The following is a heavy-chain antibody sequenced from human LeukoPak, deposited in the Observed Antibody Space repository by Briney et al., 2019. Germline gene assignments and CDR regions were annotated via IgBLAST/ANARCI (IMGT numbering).Heavy chain of an antibody. V-gene: IGHV3-30*18. Sequence: GGSLRLSCAASGFTFDAYGIHWVRQAPGKGLEWVAGISYDENYRNYAESVKGRFTISRDNSKNTLYLQMNSLRAEDTAVYYCAKDRGGYTYYPFLSYFFDYWGQGTLVTVSS. CDR3: AKDRGGYTYYPFLSYFFDY. J-gene: IGHJ4*02. CDR2: ISYDENYR. D-gene: IGHD5-12*01. CDR1: GFTFDAYG.